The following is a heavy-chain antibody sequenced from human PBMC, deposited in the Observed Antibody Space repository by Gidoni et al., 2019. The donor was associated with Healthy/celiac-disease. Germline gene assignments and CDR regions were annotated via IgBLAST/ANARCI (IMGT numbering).Heavy chain of an antibody. D-gene: IGHD3-10*01. J-gene: IGHJ6*02. CDR2: IIPIFGTA. CDR3: AREIMRYGSGSLHYYYGMDV. Sequence: QVQLVQSGAEVKKPGSSVKVSCKASGGTFSSYAISWVRQAPGQGLEWMGGIIPIFGTANYAQKFQGRVTITADESTSTAYMELSSLRSEDTAVYYCAREIMRYGSGSLHYYYGMDVWGQGTTVTVSS. V-gene: IGHV1-69*01. CDR1: GGTFSSYA.